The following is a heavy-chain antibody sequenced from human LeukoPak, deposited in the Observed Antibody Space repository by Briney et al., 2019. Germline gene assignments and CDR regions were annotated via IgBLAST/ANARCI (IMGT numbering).Heavy chain of an antibody. D-gene: IGHD3-3*01. J-gene: IGHJ5*02. CDR1: GGSFSGYY. CDR2: VNHSGST. V-gene: IGHV4-34*01. Sequence: SETLSLTCAVYGGSFSGYYWSWIRQPPGKGLEWIGEVNHSGSTNYNPSLKSRVTISVDTSKNQFSLKLSSVTAADTAVYYCATTFFTNWFDPWGQGTLVTVSS. CDR3: ATTFFTNWFDP.